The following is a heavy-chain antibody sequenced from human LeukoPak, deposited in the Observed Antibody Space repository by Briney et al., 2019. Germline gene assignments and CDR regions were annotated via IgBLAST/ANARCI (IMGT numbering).Heavy chain of an antibody. Sequence: PGGSLRLSCAASGFTFDDYAMHWVRQAPGRGLEWVSLISGDGGSTYYADSVKGRFTISRDNSKNSLYLQMNSLRTEDTALYYCAKDTGPSGWFPRYYMYVWGKGTTVTVSS. D-gene: IGHD6-19*01. V-gene: IGHV3-43*02. CDR1: GFTFDDYA. CDR2: ISGDGGST. J-gene: IGHJ6*03. CDR3: AKDTGPSGWFPRYYMYV.